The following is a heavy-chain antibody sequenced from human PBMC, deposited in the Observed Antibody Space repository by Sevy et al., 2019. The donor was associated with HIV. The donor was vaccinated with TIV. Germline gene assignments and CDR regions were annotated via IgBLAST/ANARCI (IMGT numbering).Heavy chain of an antibody. CDR1: GFSISGYG. J-gene: IGHJ4*02. D-gene: IGHD6-19*01. V-gene: IGHV3-33*01. CDR3: AREDIRVAGIGYYFHS. CDR2: IWYDGTNK. Sequence: GGSLRLSCAASGFSISGYGMHWVRQAPGKGLEWVAVIWYDGTNKEYADSVKGRFTISRDNSKNTLYLQMNSLRADDTAVYYCAREDIRVAGIGYYFHSWGQRTLVTVSS.